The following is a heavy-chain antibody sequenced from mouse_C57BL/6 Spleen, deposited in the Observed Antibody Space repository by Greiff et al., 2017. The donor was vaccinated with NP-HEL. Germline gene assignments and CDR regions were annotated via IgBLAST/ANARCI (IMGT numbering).Heavy chain of an antibody. D-gene: IGHD2-3*01. V-gene: IGHV1-81*01. CDR2: IYPRSGNT. CDR3: SSSPYDGYPACFAY. Sequence: VQLQQSGAELARPGASVKLSCKASGYTFTSYGISWVKQRTGQGLEWIGGIYPRSGNTYYNEKFKGKATLTADKSSSTAYMELRSLTSEDSAVYFCSSSPYDGYPACFAYWGQGTLVTVSA. CDR1: GYTFTSYG. J-gene: IGHJ3*01.